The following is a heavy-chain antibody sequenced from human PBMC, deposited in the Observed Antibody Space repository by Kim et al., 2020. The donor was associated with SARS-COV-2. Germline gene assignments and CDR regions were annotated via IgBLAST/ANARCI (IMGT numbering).Heavy chain of an antibody. CDR3: ASSAAAGVDFDY. J-gene: IGHJ4*02. Sequence: NYAQKFQDRVTITRDRSMSTAYMELSSLRSEDTAMYYCASSAAAGVDFDYWGQGTLVTVSS. V-gene: IGHV1-45*02. D-gene: IGHD6-13*01.